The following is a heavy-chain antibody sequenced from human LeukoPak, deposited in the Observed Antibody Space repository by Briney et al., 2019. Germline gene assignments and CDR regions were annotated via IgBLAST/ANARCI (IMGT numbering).Heavy chain of an antibody. J-gene: IGHJ4*02. Sequence: GGSLRLSCAASGFTVSSNYMSWVRQAPGKGLEWVSVIYSGDNTYYADSAKGRFTISRDSSKNTLYLQMNSLTVEDTAVYYCAKTRPLDSSSWSHGDYWGQGTLVTVSS. CDR3: AKTRPLDSSSWSHGDY. CDR2: IYSGDNT. D-gene: IGHD6-13*01. CDR1: GFTVSSNY. V-gene: IGHV3-53*01.